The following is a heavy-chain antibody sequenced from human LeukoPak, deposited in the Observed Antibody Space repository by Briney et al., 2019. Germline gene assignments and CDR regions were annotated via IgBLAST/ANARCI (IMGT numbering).Heavy chain of an antibody. J-gene: IGHJ4*02. CDR3: ARSHDSGDPYYFDS. CDR1: GYTFTNYY. Sequence: ASVKVSCKASGYTFTNYYMNWVRQAPGQELEWMGWINPNSGGTNYAQKFQGRVTMTRDTSISTAYMEVSRVRDDDTAVYYCARSHDSGDPYYFDSWGQGTLVTVSS. V-gene: IGHV1-2*02. CDR2: INPNSGGT. D-gene: IGHD4-17*01.